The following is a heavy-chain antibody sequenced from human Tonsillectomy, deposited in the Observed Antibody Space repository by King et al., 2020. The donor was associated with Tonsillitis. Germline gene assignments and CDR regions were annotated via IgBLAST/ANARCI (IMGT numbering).Heavy chain of an antibody. J-gene: IGHJ6*02. V-gene: IGHV3-21*01. CDR3: ARASLRALYYFYGMDV. CDR1: GFTFSSYS. Sequence: VQLVESGGGLVKPGGSLRLSCAASGFTFSSYSMNWVRQAPGKGLEWVSSISSSSSYIYYADSVKGRFTISRDNAKKSLDLQMNSLGAEDTAVYYCARASLRALYYFYGMDVWGQGTTVTVSS. CDR2: ISSSSSYI.